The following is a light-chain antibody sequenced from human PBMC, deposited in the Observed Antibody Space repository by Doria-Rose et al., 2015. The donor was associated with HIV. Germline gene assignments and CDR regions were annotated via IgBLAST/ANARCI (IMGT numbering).Light chain of an antibody. CDR2: AAT. CDR1: KGISNS. CDR3: QQYHTYPRT. J-gene: IGKJ1*01. V-gene: IGKV1-16*02. Sequence: APASLSASVGDSVTIPCRASKGISNSLAWFQQKPGKAPKSLIYAATSLQSGVPSKFSGSGSGTDFTLTVSSLQPEDFATYDCQQYHTYPRTCCLVTKVELK.